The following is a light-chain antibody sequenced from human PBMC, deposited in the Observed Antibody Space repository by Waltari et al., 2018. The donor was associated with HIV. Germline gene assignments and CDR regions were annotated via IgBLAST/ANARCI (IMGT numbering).Light chain of an antibody. J-gene: IGLJ2*01. Sequence: QSALTQPASVSGSPGQSITISCTGTSSDVGAYNHISWFQQHPGRVPKFKIFEVNNRPSGVSNRFSGSKSGNTASLTISGLQAEDEADYYCSSYTTRSTLVFGGGTKLTVL. CDR3: SSYTTRSTLV. CDR1: SSDVGAYNH. CDR2: EVN. V-gene: IGLV2-14*01.